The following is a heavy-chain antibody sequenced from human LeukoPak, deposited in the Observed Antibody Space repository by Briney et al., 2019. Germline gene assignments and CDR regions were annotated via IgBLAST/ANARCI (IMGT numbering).Heavy chain of an antibody. CDR2: IYSGGST. D-gene: IGHD3-10*01. J-gene: IGHJ6*03. CDR3: ARDVYYGSGSQYYYYYYMDV. Sequence: GGSLRLSCAASGFTVSSNYMSWVRQAPGKGLEWVSVIYSGGSTYYADSVKGRFTISRDNSKNTLYLQMNSLRAEDTAVYYCARDVYYGSGSQYYYYYYMDVWGKGTTVTISS. V-gene: IGHV3-66*01. CDR1: GFTVSSNY.